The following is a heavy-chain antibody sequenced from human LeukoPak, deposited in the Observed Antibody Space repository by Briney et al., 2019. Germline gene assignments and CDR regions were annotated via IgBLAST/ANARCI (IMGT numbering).Heavy chain of an antibody. D-gene: IGHD3-10*01. V-gene: IGHV3-48*03. Sequence: GGSLRLSCAASGFTFSSYEMNWVRQAPGKGLEWVSYISSSGSTIYYADSVEGRFTISRDSSKNTLYLQMNSLRVDDTAVYYCAKDGTRGIRFGKIPHYFDYWGQGTLVTVSS. CDR2: ISSSGSTI. CDR1: GFTFSSYE. CDR3: AKDGTRGIRFGKIPHYFDY. J-gene: IGHJ4*02.